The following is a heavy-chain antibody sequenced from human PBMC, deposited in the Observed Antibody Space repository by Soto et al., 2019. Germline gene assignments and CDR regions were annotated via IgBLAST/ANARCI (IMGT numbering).Heavy chain of an antibody. Sequence: QVQLVQSGAEVKKPGSSVKVSCKASGGTFSSYAISWVRQAPGQGLEWMGGIIPIFGTANYAQKFQGRVTITADESTSTAEMELSSLRSEDTAVYYCLGLWMVTADYYDGMDVWGQGTTVTVSS. V-gene: IGHV1-69*12. D-gene: IGHD2-21*02. CDR3: LGLWMVTADYYDGMDV. CDR2: IIPIFGTA. CDR1: GGTFSSYA. J-gene: IGHJ6*02.